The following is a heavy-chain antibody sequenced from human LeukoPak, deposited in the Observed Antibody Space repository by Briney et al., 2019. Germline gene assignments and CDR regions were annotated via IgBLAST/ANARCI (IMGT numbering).Heavy chain of an antibody. Sequence: GGSLRLSCVASGFTFSTYSMNWVRQAPGKGLEWVSSISSSSRHRYYADSVKGRFTISRDDAKNSVYLQMNSLRAEETAVYYCVRDFNTVTTAYLQHWGQGTLATVSS. CDR3: VRDFNTVTTAYLQH. D-gene: IGHD4-17*01. CDR2: ISSSSRHR. CDR1: GFTFSTYS. J-gene: IGHJ1*01. V-gene: IGHV3-21*01.